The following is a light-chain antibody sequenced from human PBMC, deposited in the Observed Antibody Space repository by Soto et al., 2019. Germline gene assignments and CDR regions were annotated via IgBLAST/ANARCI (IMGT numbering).Light chain of an antibody. Sequence: DIQVTQYPSSLSASVGDRVTITCRASQGIKNYLAWYQQKPGEIPKLLIYAASTLETGIPPRFSGSGSGTDFTIAINNRQPEDVATYYCQRYYNAPFTFGGGTMVEIK. V-gene: IGKV1-27*01. CDR1: QGIKNY. J-gene: IGKJ4*01. CDR3: QRYYNAPFT. CDR2: AAS.